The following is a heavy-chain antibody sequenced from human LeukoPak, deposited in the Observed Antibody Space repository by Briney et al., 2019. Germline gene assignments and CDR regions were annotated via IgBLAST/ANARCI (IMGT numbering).Heavy chain of an antibody. J-gene: IGHJ4*02. CDR1: GFTFSSYA. CDR3: AKVSGTTLWGYYFDY. V-gene: IGHV3-23*01. Sequence: GGSLRLSCAASGFTFSSYAMSWVRQAPGKGLELVSAISGSGGSTYYADSVKGRFTISRDNSKNTLYLQMNILRAEDTAVYYCAKVSGTTLWGYYFDYWGQGTLVTVSS. CDR2: ISGSGGST. D-gene: IGHD1-7*01.